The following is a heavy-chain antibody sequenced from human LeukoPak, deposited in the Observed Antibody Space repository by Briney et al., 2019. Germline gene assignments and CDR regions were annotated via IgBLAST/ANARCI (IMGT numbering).Heavy chain of an antibody. CDR2: IYSSGST. Sequence: SETLSLTCSVSGGSISNYYWGWIRQPAGKGLEWIGRIYSSGSTNYNPSLKSRVTMSVDTSKNQFSLKLSSATAADTAVYYCARDLGLKSMDYWGQGTLVSVSS. J-gene: IGHJ4*02. D-gene: IGHD2/OR15-2a*01. CDR3: ARDLGLKSMDY. CDR1: GGSISNYY. V-gene: IGHV4-4*07.